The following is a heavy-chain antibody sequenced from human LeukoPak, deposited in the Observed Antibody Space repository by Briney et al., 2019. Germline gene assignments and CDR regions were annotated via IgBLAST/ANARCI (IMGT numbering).Heavy chain of an antibody. Sequence: ASVQVSCQASGGTFSSYAISWVRQAPGQGLEWMGRIIPIFCTANYAQKCQGRVTITTDESTSTAYMELSSLRSEDTAVYYCAREGRQWLVRGYAFDIWGQGTMVTVSS. CDR1: GGTFSSYA. J-gene: IGHJ3*02. D-gene: IGHD6-19*01. CDR2: IIPIFCTA. V-gene: IGHV1-69*05. CDR3: AREGRQWLVRGYAFDI.